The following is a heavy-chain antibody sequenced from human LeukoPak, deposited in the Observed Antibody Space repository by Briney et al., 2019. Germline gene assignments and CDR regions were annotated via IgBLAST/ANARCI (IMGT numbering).Heavy chain of an antibody. CDR1: GFTFRSYS. CDR2: ISGSSTTI. J-gene: IGHJ4*02. V-gene: IGHV3-48*02. Sequence: GGSLTLSCAASGFTFRSYSMNWVRQAPGKGLEWASYISGSSTTIYYADSVKGRFTISRDNAKNSLYLQMNSLRDEDTAVYCCARELGDYWGQGTLVTVSS. CDR3: ARELGDY. D-gene: IGHD7-27*01.